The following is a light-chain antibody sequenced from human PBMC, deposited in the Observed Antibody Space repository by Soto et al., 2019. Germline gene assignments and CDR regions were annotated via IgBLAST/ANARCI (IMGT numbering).Light chain of an antibody. CDR2: SAS. CDR3: HQYNNWPLT. CDR1: QDISSW. V-gene: IGKV1-12*01. J-gene: IGKJ4*01. Sequence: DIQMTQSPSPVSASVGDRVTITCRASQDISSWLAWYQQKPGRTPKLLIYSASSLQSGVPSRFSGSESGTEFTLTISSLQSEDFAVYYCHQYNNWPLTFGGGTKVDIK.